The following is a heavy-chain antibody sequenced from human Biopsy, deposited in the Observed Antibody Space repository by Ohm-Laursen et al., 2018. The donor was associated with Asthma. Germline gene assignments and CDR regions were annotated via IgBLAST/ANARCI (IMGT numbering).Heavy chain of an antibody. V-gene: IGHV1-69*13. CDR3: ARCQVGYSSGWSLLLKKIYYSGMDV. J-gene: IGHJ6*02. D-gene: IGHD6-19*01. CDR1: GGTFSNFA. Sequence: GASVKVSCKAPGGTFSNFAISWVRQAPGQGLEWLGGIMTAFGTTNYAQKFQGRVTITADESTSTAYMEVTSLRSEDTAIYYCARCQVGYSSGWSLLLKKIYYSGMDVWGQGTAVTVSS. CDR2: IMTAFGTT.